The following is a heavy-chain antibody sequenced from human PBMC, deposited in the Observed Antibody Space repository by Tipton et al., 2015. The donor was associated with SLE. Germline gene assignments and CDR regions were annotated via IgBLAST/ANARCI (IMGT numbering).Heavy chain of an antibody. CDR2: ISDGGGT. V-gene: IGHV4-59*08. J-gene: IGHJ6*02. CDR3: ARGMVTWRGAILGVDV. Sequence: TLSLTCSVSGGSISSNYWIWIRQPPGKGLEWIGYISDGGGTNYNPSLKSRVTISVDPAKNQFSPRLTSVTAADTAVYYCARGMVTWRGAILGVDVWGQGTTVNVSS. D-gene: IGHD2-21*02. CDR1: GGSISSNY.